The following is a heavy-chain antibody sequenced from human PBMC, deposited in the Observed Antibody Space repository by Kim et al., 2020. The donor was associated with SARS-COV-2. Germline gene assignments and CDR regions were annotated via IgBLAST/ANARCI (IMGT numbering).Heavy chain of an antibody. Sequence: GGSLRLSCAASGFTFSSFAMHWVRQAPGKGLEWVAVVSFDGDKKYFADSVNGRFTISRDNAKNTLYLQMDSLRDEDTSVYYCARAAYSYAYEEVSYYNYGMDVWGQGTTVTV. V-gene: IGHV3-30*04. J-gene: IGHJ6*01. CDR2: VSFDGDKK. CDR3: ARAAYSYAYEEVSYYNYGMDV. D-gene: IGHD3-16*01. CDR1: GFTFSSFA.